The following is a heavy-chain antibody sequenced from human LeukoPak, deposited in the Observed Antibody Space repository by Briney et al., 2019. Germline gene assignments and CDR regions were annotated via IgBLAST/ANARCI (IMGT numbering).Heavy chain of an antibody. J-gene: IGHJ4*02. CDR1: GGSIRSSSYY. Sequence: SETLSLTCTVSGGSIRSSSYYWGWIRQPPGKGLEWIGSIYYSGSTYYNPSLKSRVTISVDTSKNQFSLKLSSVTAADTAVYYCARVNSYGYFGDYWGQGTLVTVSS. V-gene: IGHV4-39*07. CDR3: ARVNSYGYFGDY. D-gene: IGHD5-18*01. CDR2: IYYSGST.